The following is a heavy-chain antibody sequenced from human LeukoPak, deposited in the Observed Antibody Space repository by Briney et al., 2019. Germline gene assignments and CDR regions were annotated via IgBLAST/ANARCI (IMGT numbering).Heavy chain of an antibody. CDR2: IYYSGST. CDR1: GDSITTSSYY. V-gene: IGHV4-39*01. D-gene: IGHD1-26*01. J-gene: IGHJ4*02. Sequence: SGTLSLTCTVSGDSITTSSYYWGWIRQPPGKGLEWIGNIYYSGSTYYNPSLKSRVTISVDTSKNQFSLNLSSVTAADTAVYYCARQGERPGISAYWGQGTLVTVSS. CDR3: ARQGERPGISAY.